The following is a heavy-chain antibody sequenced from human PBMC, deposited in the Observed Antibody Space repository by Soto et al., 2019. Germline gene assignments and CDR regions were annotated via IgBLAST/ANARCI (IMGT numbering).Heavy chain of an antibody. CDR3: ARDLWGYCGTDCYPLDV. Sequence: SETLSLTCTVSGGSIGSFYWSWIRQPPGKGLEWIGYIFDTGSTDYNPSSKSRVTISVDTSKSQFSLRLNSVTAADTAVYYCARDLWGYCGTDCYPLDVWGQGTTVTVSS. D-gene: IGHD2-21*02. V-gene: IGHV4-59*01. J-gene: IGHJ6*02. CDR1: GGSIGSFY. CDR2: IFDTGST.